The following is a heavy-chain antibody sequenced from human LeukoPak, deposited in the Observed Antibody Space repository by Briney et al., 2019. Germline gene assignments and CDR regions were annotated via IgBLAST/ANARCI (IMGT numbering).Heavy chain of an antibody. CDR1: GFTFTDHY. Sequence: ASMTVSCKSSGFTFTDHYIHWVRQGPGQGLEWGGYIGPHSTFTSSPQEFQGRVTMTRDASMSTAYMELTRLTSDDTAVYYCVREGEGPLSKDFDYWGQGTLVTVSS. J-gene: IGHJ4*02. D-gene: IGHD2/OR15-2a*01. V-gene: IGHV1-2*02. CDR3: VREGEGPLSKDFDY. CDR2: IGPHSTFT.